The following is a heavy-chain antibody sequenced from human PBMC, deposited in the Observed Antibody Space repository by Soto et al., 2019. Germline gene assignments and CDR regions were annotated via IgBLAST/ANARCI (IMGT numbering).Heavy chain of an antibody. CDR2: INANNGNT. CDR3: ARDRLPSDY. D-gene: IGHD6-6*01. CDR1: GYTFTSYY. V-gene: IGHV1-18*04. J-gene: IGHJ4*02. Sequence: ASVKVSCKASGYTFTSYYMHWVRQAPGQGLEWMGIINANNGNTNYAQKLQGRVTMTTDTSTSTAYMELRSLRSDDTAVYYCARDRLPSDYWGQGTLVTVSS.